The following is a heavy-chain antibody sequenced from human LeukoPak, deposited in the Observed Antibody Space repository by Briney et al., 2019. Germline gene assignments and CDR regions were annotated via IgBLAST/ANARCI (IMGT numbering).Heavy chain of an antibody. CDR2: ISYDGSNK. Sequence: PGGSLRLSCAASGFTFSSYAMHWVRQAPGKGLEWVAVISYDGSNKYYADSVKGRFTISRDNSKNTLYLQMNSLRAEDTAVYYCAKDLLSAYCGGDCYNAFDYWGQGTLVTVSS. V-gene: IGHV3-30*04. J-gene: IGHJ4*02. D-gene: IGHD2-21*02. CDR1: GFTFSSYA. CDR3: AKDLLSAYCGGDCYNAFDY.